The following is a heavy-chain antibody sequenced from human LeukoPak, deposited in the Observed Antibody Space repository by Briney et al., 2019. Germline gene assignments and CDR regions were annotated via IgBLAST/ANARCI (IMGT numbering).Heavy chain of an antibody. D-gene: IGHD6-13*01. J-gene: IGHJ5*02. CDR1: GFAYNMYA. V-gene: IGHV3-23*01. CDR2: ISDGGGAT. CDR3: AKAIGQEVPAGSRWYDP. Sequence: GGSLRLSCAVSGFAYNMYAMAWVRQAPGKELEWVSTISDGGGATYYADSVKGRFTISKDSSTQTLSLQMNNLRAEDTAVYYCAKAIGQEVPAGSRWYDPWGQGTLVTVSS.